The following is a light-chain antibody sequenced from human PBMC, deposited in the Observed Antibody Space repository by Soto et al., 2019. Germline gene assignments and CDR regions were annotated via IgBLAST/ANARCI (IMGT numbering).Light chain of an antibody. J-gene: IGLJ3*02. CDR1: SSDVGGYNY. CDR3: SSYTRRSTWV. CDR2: DVT. Sequence: QSALTQPASVSGSPGQSITISCTGTSSDVGGYNYVSWYQQHPGKAPKLMIFDVTSRPSGVSNRFSGSKSGNTASLTISGLQAEDEADYYCSSYTRRSTWVFGGGTKVTVL. V-gene: IGLV2-14*03.